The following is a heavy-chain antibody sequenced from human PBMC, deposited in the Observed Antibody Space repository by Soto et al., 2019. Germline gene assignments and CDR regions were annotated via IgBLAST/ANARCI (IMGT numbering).Heavy chain of an antibody. V-gene: IGHV3-23*01. CDR1: GVPFSSYS. Sequence: GGSLRLSCAASGVPFSSYSMSWVRQAPGKGLEWVSAISSTGGDTYFADSVRGRFIISRDNSKNTLYLQMNSLRDGDTAVYYCAPNYYYYDMDVWGQGTTVTVSS. J-gene: IGHJ6*02. CDR2: ISSTGGDT. CDR3: APNYYYYDMDV.